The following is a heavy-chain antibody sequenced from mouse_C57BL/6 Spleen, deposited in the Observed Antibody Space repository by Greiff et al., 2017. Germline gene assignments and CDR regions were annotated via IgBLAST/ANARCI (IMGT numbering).Heavy chain of an antibody. D-gene: IGHD1-1*01. CDR1: GYTFTSYW. J-gene: IGHJ4*01. V-gene: IGHV1-55*01. CDR2: IYPGSGST. Sequence: QVQLQQSGAELVKPGASVKMSCKASGYTFTSYWITWVKQRPGQGLEWIGDIYPGSGSTNYNEKFKSKATVTVDTSSSTAYMQLSSLTSEASAVYYCARRTTGYYYAMDYWGQGTSVTVSS. CDR3: ARRTTGYYYAMDY.